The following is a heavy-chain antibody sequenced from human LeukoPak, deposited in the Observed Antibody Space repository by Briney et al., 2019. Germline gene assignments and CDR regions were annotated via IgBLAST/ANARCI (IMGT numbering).Heavy chain of an antibody. V-gene: IGHV3-73*01. J-gene: IGHJ6*03. Sequence: GGSLRLSCAASGFTFSGSSIHWVRQTSGKGLEWVGRLRSKTYNYATTYAASVKGRFTISRDDSKNTAYLQLNSLKTEDTAVYYCTRGAPHRIAAAGTHSDYYYLDVWGKGTTVTVSS. CDR3: TRGAPHRIAAAGTHSDYYYLDV. CDR2: LRSKTYNYAT. CDR1: GFTFSGSS. D-gene: IGHD6-13*01.